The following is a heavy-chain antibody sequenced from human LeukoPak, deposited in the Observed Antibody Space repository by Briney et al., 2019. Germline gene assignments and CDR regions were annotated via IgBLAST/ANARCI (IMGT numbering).Heavy chain of an antibody. CDR3: ARDPEAYDYVWGSYRYYDY. Sequence: GGSLRLSCAASRFTFSSYSMNWVRQAPGKGLEWVSSISSSSSYIYYADSVKGRFTISRDNAKNSLYLQMNSLRAEDTAVYYCARDPEAYDYVWGSYRYYDYWGQGTLVTVSS. D-gene: IGHD3-16*02. CDR2: ISSSSSYI. J-gene: IGHJ4*02. V-gene: IGHV3-21*01. CDR1: RFTFSSYS.